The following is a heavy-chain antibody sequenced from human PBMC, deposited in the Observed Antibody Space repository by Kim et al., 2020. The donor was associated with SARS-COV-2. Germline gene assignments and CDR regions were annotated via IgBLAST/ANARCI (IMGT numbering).Heavy chain of an antibody. CDR2: INPSGGST. V-gene: IGHV1-46*01. D-gene: IGHD3-22*01. CDR3: ARDLGYYYDSSGHAWFDP. J-gene: IGHJ5*02. Sequence: ASVKVSCKASGYTFTSYYMHWVRQAPGQGLEWMGIINPSGGSTSYAQKFQGRVTMTRDTSTSTVYMELSSLRSEDTAVYYCARDLGYYYDSSGHAWFDPWGQGTLVTVSS. CDR1: GYTFTSYY.